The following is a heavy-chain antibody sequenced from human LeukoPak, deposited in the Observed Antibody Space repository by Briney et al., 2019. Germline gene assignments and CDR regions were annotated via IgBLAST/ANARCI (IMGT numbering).Heavy chain of an antibody. CDR2: ISLNSAAI. CDR3: ARGWDY. J-gene: IGHJ4*02. V-gene: IGHV3-21*04. D-gene: IGHD1-26*01. Sequence: GGVPRLSCAASGVAFSTYSMNWVRQPPGKGLKWVASISLNSAAIYYADSVKGRFTISRDNAKSSLHLQMASLRAEDTAVYYCARGWDYWGQGTLVTVSS. CDR1: GVAFSTYS.